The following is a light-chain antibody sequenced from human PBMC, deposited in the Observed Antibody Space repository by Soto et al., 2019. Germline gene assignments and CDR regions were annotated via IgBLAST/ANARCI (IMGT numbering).Light chain of an antibody. J-gene: IGLJ2*01. Sequence: QSVLTQPPSVSGAPGQRVTISCTGSSSNIGSLYDVHWYQQLPGTAPKLLIYGNSNRPSGVPDRFSGSKSGTSASLAITGLQAEDEADYCCQSYDSSLSGSVFGGGTKLTVL. CDR2: GNS. CDR1: SSNIGSLYD. CDR3: QSYDSSLSGSV. V-gene: IGLV1-40*01.